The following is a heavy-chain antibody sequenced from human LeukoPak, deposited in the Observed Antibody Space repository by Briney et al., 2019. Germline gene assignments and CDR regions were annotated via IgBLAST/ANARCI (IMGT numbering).Heavy chain of an antibody. V-gene: IGHV3-20*04. D-gene: IGHD3-22*01. CDR3: ARQYYYDSSGYWSYYNYYLDV. CDR2: INWNGGST. Sequence: GGSLRLSCAASGFNLNDYGIAWVRQAPGKGLEWVSGINWNGGSTGYADSVKGRFTISRDNAKNSLYLQMNSLRAEDTALYYCARQYYYDSSGYWSYYNYYLDVWGKGTTVTVSS. CDR1: GFNLNDYG. J-gene: IGHJ6*03.